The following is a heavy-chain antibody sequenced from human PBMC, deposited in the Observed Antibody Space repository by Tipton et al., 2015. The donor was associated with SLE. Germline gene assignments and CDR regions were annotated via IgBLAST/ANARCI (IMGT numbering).Heavy chain of an antibody. CDR3: AKDPRRNWNSPGA. V-gene: IGHV3-30*02. J-gene: IGHJ5*02. CDR1: GFTFSSYG. D-gene: IGHD1-7*01. Sequence: GSLRLSCAASGFTFSSYGMHWVRQAPGKGLEWVAFIRYDGSNKYYADSVKGRFTISRDNSKNTLYLQMNSLRAEDTAVYYCAKDPRRNWNSPGAWGQGTLVTVSS. CDR2: IRYDGSNK.